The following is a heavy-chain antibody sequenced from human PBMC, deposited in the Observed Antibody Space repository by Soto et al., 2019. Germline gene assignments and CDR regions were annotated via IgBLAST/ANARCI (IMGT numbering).Heavy chain of an antibody. CDR1: GFTFSSYA. V-gene: IGHV3-23*01. CDR2: VSIGGST. J-gene: IGHJ4*02. Sequence: VGSLRLSCAASGFTFSSYAMGWVRQGPGKGLEWVALVSIGGSTHYADSLRCRFTISRYNSKNTLSLQMNSLTAEDTAVYFCAKRRGAGGQFDYWGQGALVTVS. D-gene: IGHD2-15*01. CDR3: AKRRGAGGQFDY.